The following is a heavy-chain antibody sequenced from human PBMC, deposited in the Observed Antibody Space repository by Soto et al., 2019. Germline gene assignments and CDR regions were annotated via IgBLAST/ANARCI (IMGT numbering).Heavy chain of an antibody. J-gene: IGHJ6*03. Sequence: EVQLVESGGGLAQPGGSLRLSCAASGFTFSTYDMHWVRQTPGKGPEWIAAVGTAGDTYYSGSVKGQFTISRDNAENSLYLQINSLRAGDTAVYYCARGRYYYYMDVWGQGTTVTVSS. CDR2: VGTAGDT. CDR1: GFTFSTYD. V-gene: IGHV3-13*01. CDR3: ARGRYYYYMDV.